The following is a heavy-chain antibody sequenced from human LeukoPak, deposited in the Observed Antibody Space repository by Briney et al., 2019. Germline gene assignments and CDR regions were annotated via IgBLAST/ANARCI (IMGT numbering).Heavy chain of an antibody. J-gene: IGHJ3*02. CDR3: ARHGSATAMVPRAFDI. D-gene: IGHD5-18*01. V-gene: IGHV4-39*01. Sequence: SETLSLTCTVSGGSISSSSYYWGWIRQPPGKRLEWIGTIYYTGTTYYSPSLKSRVTISVDTSKNQVSLRLSSVIAADTAVYYCARHGSATAMVPRAFDIWGQGTMVTVSS. CDR2: IYYTGTT. CDR1: GGSISSSSYY.